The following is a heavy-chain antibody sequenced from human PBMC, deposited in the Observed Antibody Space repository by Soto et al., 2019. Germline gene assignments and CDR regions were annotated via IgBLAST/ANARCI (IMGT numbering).Heavy chain of an antibody. D-gene: IGHD3-22*01. Sequence: QITLKESGPTLVKPTQTLTLTCTFSGFSLNTGGVGVGWIRQPPGEGLEWLALIYWDDDKRYRPSLKSRLTITKDTSRNQVVRTMTPMDPVDTATYYCAHRRHPGGHYDSSGYSYWGQGILVTVSS. V-gene: IGHV2-5*02. CDR3: AHRRHPGGHYDSSGYSY. CDR2: IYWDDDK. J-gene: IGHJ4*02. CDR1: GFSLNTGGVG.